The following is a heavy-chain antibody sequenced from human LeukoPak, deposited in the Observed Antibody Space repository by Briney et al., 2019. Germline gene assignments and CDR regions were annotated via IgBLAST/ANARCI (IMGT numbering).Heavy chain of an antibody. V-gene: IGHV3-48*04. CDR2: IGSSSSSI. Sequence: GESLRLSCAASGFTFSSYSMNWVRQAPGKGLEWVSYIGSSSSSIYYADSVKGRFTISRDNAKNSLYLQMNSLRAEDTAVYYCARMGGFDAFDIWGQGTMVTVSS. D-gene: IGHD3-16*01. CDR3: ARMGGFDAFDI. J-gene: IGHJ3*02. CDR1: GFTFSSYS.